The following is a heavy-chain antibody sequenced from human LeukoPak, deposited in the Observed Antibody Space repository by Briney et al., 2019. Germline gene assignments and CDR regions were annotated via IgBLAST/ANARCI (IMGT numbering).Heavy chain of an antibody. CDR1: GGSISSYY. V-gene: IGHV4-4*07. J-gene: IGHJ4*02. D-gene: IGHD3-16*01. Sequence: KSSETLSLTCTVSGGSISSYYWSWIRQPAGKGLEWIGRFYNSGSTNCNPSLKSRVTMSVDTSKNQFSLKLSSVTAADTAVYYCARVGDYALKDWGQGTLVTVSS. CDR2: FYNSGST. CDR3: ARVGDYALKD.